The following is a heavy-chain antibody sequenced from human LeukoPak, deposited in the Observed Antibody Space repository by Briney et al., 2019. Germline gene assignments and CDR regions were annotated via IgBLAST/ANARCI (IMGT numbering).Heavy chain of an antibody. Sequence: GGSLRLFCAASRFTLSNYWISWVRQAPGKGLEWVANIKQDGSETYYVDSVKGRFTISRDNAKNSLSLQMNSLRAEDTAVYYCARQRGSGCLDYWGQGTLVTVSS. CDR3: ARQRGSGCLDY. CDR1: RFTLSNYW. J-gene: IGHJ4*02. CDR2: IKQDGSET. V-gene: IGHV3-7*01. D-gene: IGHD6-19*01.